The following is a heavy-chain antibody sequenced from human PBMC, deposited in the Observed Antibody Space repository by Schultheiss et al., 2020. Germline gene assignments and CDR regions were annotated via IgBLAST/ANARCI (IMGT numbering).Heavy chain of an antibody. CDR3: ARWTAAGYFQH. D-gene: IGHD6-13*01. J-gene: IGHJ1*01. V-gene: IGHV4-61*05. Sequence: SETLSLTCTVSGGSISSSSYYWGWIRQPPGKGLEWIGYIYYSGSTNYSPSLRSRVTISVDTSKNQFSLKLTSVTAADTAVYYCARWTAAGYFQHWGQGTLVTVSS. CDR1: GGSISSSSYY. CDR2: IYYSGST.